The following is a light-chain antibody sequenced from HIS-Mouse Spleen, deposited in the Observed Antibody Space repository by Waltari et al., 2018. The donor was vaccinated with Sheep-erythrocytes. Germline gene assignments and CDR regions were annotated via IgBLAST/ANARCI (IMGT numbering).Light chain of an antibody. CDR1: SSDAGGYNH. CDR2: DVS. V-gene: IGLV2-11*01. CDR3: CSYAGSYVWV. J-gene: IGLJ3*02. Sequence: QSALTQPRSVSGSPGQSVTISCTGTSSDAGGYNHVPWYQQHPGKAPKLMIYDVSKRPSGVPDRFSGSKSGNTASLTISGLQAEDEADYYCCSYAGSYVWVFGGGTKLTVL.